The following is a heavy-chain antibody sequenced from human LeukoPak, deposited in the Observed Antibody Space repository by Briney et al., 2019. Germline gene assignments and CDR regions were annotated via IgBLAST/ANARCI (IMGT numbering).Heavy chain of an antibody. CDR3: SGSYGWESKYRVFDY. V-gene: IGHV3-30-3*01. J-gene: IGHJ4*02. D-gene: IGHD3-10*01. Sequence: PGRSLRLSCVASGFSISSYAMNWVRQAPGKGLEWVAVISYDGSNEYYADSVKGRFTISRDNSKNTLYLKMNNLRADDTAVYNSSGSYGWESKYRVFDYWGKGTLVTVSS. CDR2: ISYDGSNE. CDR1: GFSISSYA.